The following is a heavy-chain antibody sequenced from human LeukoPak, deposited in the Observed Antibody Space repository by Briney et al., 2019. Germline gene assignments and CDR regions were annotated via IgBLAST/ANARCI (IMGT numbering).Heavy chain of an antibody. D-gene: IGHD5-12*01. J-gene: IGHJ4*02. CDR1: GYTFTNYG. Sequence: ASVKVSCKASGYTFTNYGITWVRQAPGQGLEWMAWISGYNGKTNYAQNLQGRVTMTTDTSTSTAYMDLRSLRSDDTAVYYCGRDYGEGRVATIPLAYWGQGTLVTVSS. CDR3: GRDYGEGRVATIPLAY. V-gene: IGHV1-18*04. CDR2: ISGYNGKT.